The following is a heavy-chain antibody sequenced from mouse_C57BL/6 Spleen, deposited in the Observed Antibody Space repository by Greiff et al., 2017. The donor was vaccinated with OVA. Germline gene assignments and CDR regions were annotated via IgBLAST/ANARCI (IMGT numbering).Heavy chain of an antibody. Sequence: QVQLQQSGAELVKPGASVKMSCKASGYTFTSYWITWVKQRPGQGLEWIGDIYPGSGSTNYNEKFKSKATLTVDTSSSTAYMQLSSLTSEDSAVYYCARKRDDYDEYYAMDYWGQEPQSPSPQ. J-gene: IGHJ4*01. V-gene: IGHV1-55*01. CDR2: IYPGSGST. CDR1: GYTFTSYW. D-gene: IGHD2-4*01. CDR3: ARKRDDYDEYYAMDY.